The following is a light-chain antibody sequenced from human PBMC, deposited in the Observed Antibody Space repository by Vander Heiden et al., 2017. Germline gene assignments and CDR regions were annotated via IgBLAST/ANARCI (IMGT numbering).Light chain of an antibody. CDR1: QGISSY. CDR2: TAS. V-gene: IGKV1-9*01. Sequence: DIQLTQSPSFLSASIGDRVTITCRASQGISSYLAGYQQKPGKAPEVLIYTASTLQSGVPSRFSGSGSGTEFTLTISSLQPEDFATYYCQQDNSYPLTFGGGTKVEIK. J-gene: IGKJ4*01. CDR3: QQDNSYPLT.